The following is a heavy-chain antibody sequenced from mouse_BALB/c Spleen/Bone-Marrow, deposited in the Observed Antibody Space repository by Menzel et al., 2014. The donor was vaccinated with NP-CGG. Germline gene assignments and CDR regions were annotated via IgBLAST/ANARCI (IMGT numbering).Heavy chain of an antibody. V-gene: IGHV14-3*02. CDR1: GFNIKDTY. CDR3: ARGGSSYGWYFDV. Sequence: VQLQQSGAELVKSGASVKLSCTASGFNIKDTYMHWVKQRPEQGLEWIGRIDPANGNTKYDPKFQGKATITADTSSNTAYLQLSSLTSEDTAVYYCARGGSSYGWYFDVWGAGTTVTVSS. CDR2: IDPANGNT. D-gene: IGHD1-1*01. J-gene: IGHJ1*01.